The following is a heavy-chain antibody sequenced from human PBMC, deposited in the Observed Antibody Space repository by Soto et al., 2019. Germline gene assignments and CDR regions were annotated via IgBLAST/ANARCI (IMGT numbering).Heavy chain of an antibody. Sequence: SETLSLTCAVSGGSISSSNYYWGWIRQPPGKGLEWIGSVYYSGTTYYNPSLKSRVTISVDTSKNQLSLRLSSVTAADTAVYYCARHPSSSWAYYYYMDVWGKGITVTVAS. CDR1: GGSISSSNYY. V-gene: IGHV4-39*01. D-gene: IGHD6-6*01. CDR3: ARHPSSSWAYYYYMDV. CDR2: VYYSGTT. J-gene: IGHJ6*03.